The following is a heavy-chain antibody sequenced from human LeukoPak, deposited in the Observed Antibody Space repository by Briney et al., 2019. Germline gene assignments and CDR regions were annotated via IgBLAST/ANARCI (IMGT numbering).Heavy chain of an antibody. V-gene: IGHV3-7*04. CDR2: IKQDGSKK. CDR1: GFPFSSYW. J-gene: IGHJ4*02. D-gene: IGHD5-24*01. Sequence: GGSLRLSCVASGFPFSSYWMTWARQAPGKGLEWVANIKQDGSKKSYVDSVKGRFTISRDNAKNSLYLQMNSLRAEDTAIYYCTRVGYIDEGIDYWGQGTLVAVSS. CDR3: TRVGYIDEGIDY.